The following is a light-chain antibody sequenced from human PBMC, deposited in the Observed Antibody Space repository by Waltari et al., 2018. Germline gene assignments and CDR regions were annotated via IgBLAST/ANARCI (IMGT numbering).Light chain of an antibody. CDR1: QSVSSY. J-gene: IGKJ4*01. CDR3: QQRSNWSLT. CDR2: DAS. Sequence: EIVLTQSPATLSLSPGERATLSCRASQSVSSYLAWYQQKPGQAPRLLIYDASNRATGIPGRFCGSGPGTDFTLTISSLEPEDFAVYYCQQRSNWSLTFGGGTKVEIK. V-gene: IGKV3D-11*02.